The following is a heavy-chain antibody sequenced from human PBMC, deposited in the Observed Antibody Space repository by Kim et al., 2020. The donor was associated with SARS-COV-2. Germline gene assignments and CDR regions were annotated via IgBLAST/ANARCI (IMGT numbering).Heavy chain of an antibody. J-gene: IGHJ6*02. CDR1: GYSFTSYW. CDR3: ARTLRRGYSYPYYYGMDV. V-gene: IGHV5-51*01. D-gene: IGHD5-18*01. Sequence: GESLKISCKGSGYSFTSYWIGWVRQMPGKGLEWMGIIYPGDSDTRYSPSFQGQVTISADKSISTAYLQWSSLKASDTTMYYCARTLRRGYSYPYYYGMDVWGQGTTVTVSS. CDR2: IYPGDSDT.